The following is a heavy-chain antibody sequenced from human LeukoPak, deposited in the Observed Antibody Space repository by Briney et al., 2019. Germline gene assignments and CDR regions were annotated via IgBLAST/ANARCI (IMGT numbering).Heavy chain of an antibody. J-gene: IGHJ3*02. CDR1: GGSISSYY. CDR2: IYTSGST. Sequence: SENLSLTCTVAGGSISSYYWSWIRQPAGKGLDWIGRIYTSGSTDYNPSLKSRVTMSVDTSKNQFSLRLTSVTAADTAVYYCARGIAAASERALDIWGQGTTVTVSS. V-gene: IGHV4-4*07. CDR3: ARGIAAASERALDI. D-gene: IGHD6-13*01.